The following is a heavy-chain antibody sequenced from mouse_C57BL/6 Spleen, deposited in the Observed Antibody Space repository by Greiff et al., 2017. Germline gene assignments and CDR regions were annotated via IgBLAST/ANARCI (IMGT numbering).Heavy chain of an antibody. CDR1: GYTFTSYW. CDR2: IHPNSGST. J-gene: IGHJ4*01. CDR3: ASALNYYDYGNYYAMDY. D-gene: IGHD2-4*01. V-gene: IGHV1-64*01. Sequence: QVQLQQPGAELVKPGASVKLSCKASGYTFTSYWMHWVKQRPGQGLEWIGMIHPNSGSTTYNEKFKSKATLTVDKSSSTAYMQLSSLTSEDSAVYYCASALNYYDYGNYYAMDYWGQGTSVTVSS.